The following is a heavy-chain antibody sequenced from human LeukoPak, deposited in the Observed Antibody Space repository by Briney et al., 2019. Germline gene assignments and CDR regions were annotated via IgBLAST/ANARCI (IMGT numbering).Heavy chain of an antibody. Sequence: GGSLRLSCAASGFTFSSYSMNWVRQAPGKGLEWVSSISSSSSYIYYADSVKGRFTISRDNAKNSLYLQMNSLRAEDTAVYYCAREGPMLRGVIGGKIDYWGQGTVVTVSS. CDR3: AREGPMLRGVIGGKIDY. D-gene: IGHD3-10*01. J-gene: IGHJ4*02. CDR2: ISSSSSYI. V-gene: IGHV3-21*04. CDR1: GFTFSSYS.